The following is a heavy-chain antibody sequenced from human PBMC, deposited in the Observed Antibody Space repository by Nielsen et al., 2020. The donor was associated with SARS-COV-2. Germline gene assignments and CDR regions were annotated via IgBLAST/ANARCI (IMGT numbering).Heavy chain of an antibody. CDR3: VRDTLAHGLDV. J-gene: IGHJ6*02. CDR2: IHYTGSA. Sequence: SETLSLTCSVSGDSIRNSRYYWTWVRQPPGRGPEWIGSIHYTGSANYSPSLKSRLSMSLEASRNQFSLSVKSMTAADSAEYYCVRDTLAHGLDVWGQGITVTVSS. CDR1: GDSIRNSRYY. V-gene: IGHV4-31*03.